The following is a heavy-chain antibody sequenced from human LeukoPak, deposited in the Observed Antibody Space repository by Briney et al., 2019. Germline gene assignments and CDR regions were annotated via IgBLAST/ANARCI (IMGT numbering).Heavy chain of an antibody. V-gene: IGHV1-2*02. CDR2: IYPNSGGT. J-gene: IGHJ3*02. CDR3: ARDGYSGGAFDI. Sequence: ASVKVSCKASGYTFTSYDINWVRQATGQGLEWMGWIYPNSGGTIYAQKFQGRVTMTRDTSISTAYMELTRLRSDDTAVYYCARDGYSGGAFDIWGQGTMVTVSS. D-gene: IGHD5-12*01. CDR1: GYTFTSYD.